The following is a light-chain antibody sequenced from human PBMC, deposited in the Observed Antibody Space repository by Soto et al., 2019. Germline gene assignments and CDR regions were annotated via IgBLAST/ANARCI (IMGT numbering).Light chain of an antibody. CDR2: EVT. V-gene: IGLV2-14*01. J-gene: IGLJ3*02. Sequence: QSVLTQPASVSGSPGQSITISCTGTSSDVGAYYDVSWYQQHPGKAPQLMIYEVTKRPSGVSNRFSGSKSGNTASLTISGLQAEDEADYYCSSYTTRDTWVFGGGTKLTVL. CDR1: SSDVGAYYD. CDR3: SSYTTRDTWV.